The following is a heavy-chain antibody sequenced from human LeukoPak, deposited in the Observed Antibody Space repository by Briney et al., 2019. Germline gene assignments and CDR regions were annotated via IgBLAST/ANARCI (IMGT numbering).Heavy chain of an antibody. CDR3: TTELYCGGDCYPGA. Sequence: GGSLRLSCAASGFTFSNAWMSWVRQAPGKGLEWVGRIQSKTDSGTTDYAAPVKGRFTISRDDSKNTLYLQMNSLKTADTAVYYCTTELYCGGDCYPGAWGQGTLVTVSS. CDR2: IQSKTDSGTT. D-gene: IGHD2-21*02. CDR1: GFTFSNAW. J-gene: IGHJ5*02. V-gene: IGHV3-15*01.